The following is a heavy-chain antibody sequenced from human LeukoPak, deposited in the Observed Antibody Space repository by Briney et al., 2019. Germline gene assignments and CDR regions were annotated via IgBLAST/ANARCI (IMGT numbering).Heavy chain of an antibody. D-gene: IGHD2-8*01. J-gene: IGHJ4*02. V-gene: IGHV3-23*01. CDR1: GFTFSSYA. Sequence: PGGSLRLSCAASGFTFSSYAMSWVRQAPGKGLEWVSAISGSGGSTYYADSVKGRFTISRDNSKNTLHLQMNSLRAEDTAVYYCAKYLGYCTNGVCYLDYWGQGTLVTVSS. CDR3: AKYLGYCTNGVCYLDY. CDR2: ISGSGGST.